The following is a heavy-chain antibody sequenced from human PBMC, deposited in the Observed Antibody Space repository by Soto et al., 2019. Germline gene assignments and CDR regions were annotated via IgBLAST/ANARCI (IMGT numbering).Heavy chain of an antibody. CDR2: IYSGGST. J-gene: IGHJ4*02. Sequence: EVQLVETGGGLIQPGGSLRLSCAASGFTVSSNYMSWVRQAPGKGLEWVSVIYSGGSTYYADSVKGRFTISRDNSKNKLYLQMNSLRAEDTAVYYCAREVLEPRGYFDYWGQGNLVTVSS. CDR3: AREVLEPRGYFDY. D-gene: IGHD1-1*01. V-gene: IGHV3-53*02. CDR1: GFTVSSNY.